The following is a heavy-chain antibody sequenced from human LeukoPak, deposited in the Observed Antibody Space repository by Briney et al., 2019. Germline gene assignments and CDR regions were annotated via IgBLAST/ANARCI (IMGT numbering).Heavy chain of an antibody. CDR1: GGSFCGYY. Sequence: SETLSLTRAVYGGSFCGYYWSWIRQPPGKGLEWIGEINHSGSTHYNPSLKSRVTISVDTPKNQFSLQLSSVTAADTAVYYCARAYYYGSGWPSPYDSFDIWGQGTMVTVSS. CDR2: INHSGST. J-gene: IGHJ3*02. D-gene: IGHD3-10*01. V-gene: IGHV4-34*01. CDR3: ARAYYYGSGWPSPYDSFDI.